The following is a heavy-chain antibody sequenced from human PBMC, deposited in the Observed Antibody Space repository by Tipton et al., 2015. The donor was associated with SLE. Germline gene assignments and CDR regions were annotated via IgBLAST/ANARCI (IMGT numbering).Heavy chain of an antibody. CDR3: ARHVGVAYYYAMDV. Sequence: TLSLTCTVSGGSISGYHWSWLRQPPGKGLEWIGYISYTETTKYNPSLESRVIISVDTSKNQFSLRLSSVTAADTAMYYRARHVGVAYYYAMDVWGQGTTVVISS. CDR2: ISYTETT. CDR1: GGSISGYH. V-gene: IGHV4-59*08. D-gene: IGHD2-15*01. J-gene: IGHJ6*02.